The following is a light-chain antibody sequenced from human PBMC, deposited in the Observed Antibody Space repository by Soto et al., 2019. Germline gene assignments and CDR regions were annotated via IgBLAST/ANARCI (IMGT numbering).Light chain of an antibody. CDR1: MRDVGAYNL. CDR3: FSYTSSGTYV. Sequence: QSALTQPASVSGSPGQSITISCAGTMRDVGAYNLVSWYQQHPGRAPQLIIYEVRNRPSGISFRFSGSKSGNTASLTISGLQAEDEADYYCFSYTSSGTYVFGTGTKLTVL. V-gene: IGLV2-14*01. J-gene: IGLJ1*01. CDR2: EVR.